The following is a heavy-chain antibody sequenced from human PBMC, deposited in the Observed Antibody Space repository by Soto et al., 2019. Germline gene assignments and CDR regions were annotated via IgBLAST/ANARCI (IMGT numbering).Heavy chain of an antibody. D-gene: IGHD1-26*01. CDR3: ARDRSGTYRTGDFDY. Sequence: QVQLVESGGGVVQPGRSLRLSCAASGFTFSDYGMHWVRQAPGKGLEWVAFICDDGSNKYYADSVKGRFTISRDNLKSTLYLQTNSLRAEDRAVYSCARDRSGTYRTGDFDYWGQGTLVTFAS. J-gene: IGHJ4*02. CDR1: GFTFSDYG. CDR2: ICDDGSNK. V-gene: IGHV3-33*01.